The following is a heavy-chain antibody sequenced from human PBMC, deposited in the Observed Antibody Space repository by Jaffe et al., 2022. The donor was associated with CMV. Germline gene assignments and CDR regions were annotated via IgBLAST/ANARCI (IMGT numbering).Heavy chain of an antibody. CDR3: AKDREPADASDI. D-gene: IGHD2-2*01. Sequence: EVQLVESGGGLVKPGGSLRLSCAASGFTFNSYTMNWVRQAPGKGLEWVSSISASGTYIYYADSVKGRFTISRDSAKSSLYLEMNSLRAEDTALYYCAKDREPADASDIWGQGTKVTVSS. V-gene: IGHV3-21*01. CDR1: GFTFNSYT. J-gene: IGHJ3*02. CDR2: ISASGTYI.